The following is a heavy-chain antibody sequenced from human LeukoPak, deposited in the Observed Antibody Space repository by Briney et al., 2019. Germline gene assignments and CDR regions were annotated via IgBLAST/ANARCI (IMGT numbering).Heavy chain of an antibody. Sequence: SVNVSCKASGFTFTSSAMQWVRQARGQRLEWIGWIVVGSGNTNYAQKFQERVTITRDMSTSTAYMELSSLRSEDTAVYYCAARPYRELPYYFDYWGQGTLVTVSS. CDR2: IVVGSGNT. CDR3: AARPYRELPYYFDY. V-gene: IGHV1-58*02. D-gene: IGHD1-26*01. CDR1: GFTFTSSA. J-gene: IGHJ4*02.